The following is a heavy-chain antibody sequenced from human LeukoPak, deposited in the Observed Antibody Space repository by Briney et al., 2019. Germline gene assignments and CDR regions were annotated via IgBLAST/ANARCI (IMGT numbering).Heavy chain of an antibody. CDR2: IDPSDSYT. Sequence: GESLRISCKGSGYSFTNYWISWVRQMPGKGLEWMGRIDPSDSYTNYSPSFQGHVTISVDKSLTTAYLQWSSLKASDTAIYYCARHSLNYFGSSGYCHADYWGQGTLVTVSS. V-gene: IGHV5-10-1*01. D-gene: IGHD3-22*01. CDR1: GYSFTNYW. CDR3: ARHSLNYFGSSGYCHADY. J-gene: IGHJ4*02.